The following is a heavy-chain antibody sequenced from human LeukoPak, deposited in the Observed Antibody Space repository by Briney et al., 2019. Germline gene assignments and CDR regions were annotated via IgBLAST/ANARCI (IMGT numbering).Heavy chain of an antibody. CDR2: INPDSGVT. CDR3: AKPAISSRGWYYDY. Sequence: LVASVKVSCRASGYTFTGYYIHWVRQAPGQGLEWMGWINPDSGVTNYAQKFQGRVTMTRDTSISTAYMELSRLRSDDTAVYYCAKPAISSRGWYYDYWGQGTLVTVSS. V-gene: IGHV1-2*03. D-gene: IGHD6-19*01. J-gene: IGHJ4*02. CDR1: GYTFTGYY.